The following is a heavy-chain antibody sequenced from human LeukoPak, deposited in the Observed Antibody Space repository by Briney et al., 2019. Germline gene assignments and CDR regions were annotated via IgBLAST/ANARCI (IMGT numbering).Heavy chain of an antibody. V-gene: IGHV3-11*01. CDR3: ARDQDVGYFDL. Sequence: GGSLRLSCAASGFTFSDYYMTWIRQAPGKGLEWLSYISSSGAVTYYTDSVKGRFTISRDNAKNSLYLQMNSLAAEDTALYYCARDQDVGYFDLWGQGTRVIVSS. D-gene: IGHD5-18*01. J-gene: IGHJ3*01. CDR2: ISSSGAVT. CDR1: GFTFSDYY.